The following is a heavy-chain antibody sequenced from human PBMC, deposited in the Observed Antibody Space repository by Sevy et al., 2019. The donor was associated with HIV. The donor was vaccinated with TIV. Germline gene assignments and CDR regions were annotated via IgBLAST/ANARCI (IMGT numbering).Heavy chain of an antibody. Sequence: GSLRLSCAASGFTFSSYWMSWVRQAPGKGLEWVATMKEDGSERNYVDSVKGRFTISRDNAKNSLYLQMNSLRAEDTAVYYCVREGVGGYSYSLDCWGQGTLVTVSS. J-gene: IGHJ4*02. CDR2: MKEDGSER. CDR3: VREGVGGYSYSLDC. CDR1: GFTFSSYW. D-gene: IGHD5-18*01. V-gene: IGHV3-7*01.